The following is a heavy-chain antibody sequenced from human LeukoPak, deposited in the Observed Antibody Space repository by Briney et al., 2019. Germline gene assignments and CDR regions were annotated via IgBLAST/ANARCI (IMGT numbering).Heavy chain of an antibody. CDR1: GFTFSIYG. CDR3: AKGGAVSSKSITMVRGTRRYYYYMDV. V-gene: IGHV3-23*01. D-gene: IGHD3-10*01. Sequence: PGGSLRLSCAASGFTFSIYGMGWVRQAPGKGLEWVSGMSDSGTNTYYADSVKGRFTISRDNSKNTLYLQMNSLRAEDTAVYYCAKGGAVSSKSITMVRGTRRYYYYMDVWGKGTTVTISS. J-gene: IGHJ6*03. CDR2: MSDSGTNT.